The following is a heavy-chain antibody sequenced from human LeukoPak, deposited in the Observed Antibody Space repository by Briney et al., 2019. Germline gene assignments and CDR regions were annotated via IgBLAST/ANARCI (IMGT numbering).Heavy chain of an antibody. D-gene: IGHD3-22*01. Sequence: GGSLRLSCAASGFTVSSNYMSWVRQAPGKGLEWVSVIYSGGSTYYADSVKGRFTISRDNSKNTLYLQMNSLRAEDTAVYYCATNYYDSSGYGAFDIWGQGTMVTVSS. V-gene: IGHV3-53*01. CDR2: IYSGGST. CDR3: ATNYYDSSGYGAFDI. CDR1: GFTVSSNY. J-gene: IGHJ3*02.